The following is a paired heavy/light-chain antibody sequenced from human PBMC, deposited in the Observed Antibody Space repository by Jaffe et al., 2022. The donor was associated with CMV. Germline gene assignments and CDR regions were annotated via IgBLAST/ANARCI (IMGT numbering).Light chain of an antibody. CDR3: QQRSNWPPYT. J-gene: IGKJ2*01. V-gene: IGKV3-11*01. CDR1: QSVSSY. Sequence: EIVLTQSPATLSLSPGERATLSCRASQSVSSYLAWYQQKPGQAPRLLIYDASIRATGIPARFSGSGSGTDFTLTISSLEPEDLAVYYCQQRSNWPPYTFGQGTKLEIK. CDR2: DAS.
Heavy chain of an antibody. CDR1: GGPISGYY. J-gene: IGHJ5*02. V-gene: IGHV4-59*01. CDR2: ISPSGNI. D-gene: IGHD5-12*01. CDR3: ARQSDDVDPGWFDP. Sequence: QVQLQESGPGLVKPSETLSLTCTVSGGPISGYYWNWIRQPPGRGLEWIGYISPSGNINYNPSLRRRVTISVDTSKKQFYLKLSSVTAADTAVYYCARQSDDVDPGWFDPWGQGTLVTVS.